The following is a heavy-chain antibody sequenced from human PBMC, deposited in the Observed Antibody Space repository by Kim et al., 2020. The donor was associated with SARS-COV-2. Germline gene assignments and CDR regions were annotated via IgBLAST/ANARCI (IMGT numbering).Heavy chain of an antibody. CDR3: ARIDFGDDY. CDR2: GNP. V-gene: IGHV4-4*07. Sequence: GNPNYNPPLKGRLTMSVDTSKGQFSLKLSSVTAADTAVYFCARIDFGDDYWGQGTLVTVSS. D-gene: IGHD4-17*01. J-gene: IGHJ4*02.